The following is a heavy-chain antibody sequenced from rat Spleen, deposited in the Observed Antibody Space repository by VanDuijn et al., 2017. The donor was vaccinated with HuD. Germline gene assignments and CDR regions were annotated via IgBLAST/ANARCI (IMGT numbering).Heavy chain of an antibody. D-gene: IGHD1-4*01. CDR3: SPLPGYNLDY. J-gene: IGHJ2*01. CDR2: ISNTGDT. CDR1: GITFNNYW. V-gene: IGHV5-31*01. Sequence: EVQLVESGGGRVQPGRSLKLSCVASGITFNNYWMTWIRQAPGKGLEWVASISNTGDTFYPDSVKGRFSISRDVAKSTIYLYMNSLRSEDTATYYCSPLPGYNLDYWGQGVMVTASS.